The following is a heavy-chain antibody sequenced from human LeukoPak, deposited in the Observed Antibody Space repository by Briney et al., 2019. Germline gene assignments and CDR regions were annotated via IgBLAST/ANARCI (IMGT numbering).Heavy chain of an antibody. CDR2: IYYSGST. D-gene: IGHD2-2*01. J-gene: IGHJ5*02. CDR1: GGSISSYY. CDR3: ARDCRSNNSSCSSTSCSSSPTNWFDP. Sequence: SETLSLTCTVSGGSISSYYWSWIRQPPGKGLEGIGYIYYSGSTNYNPCLKSRVTISVDTSKNQFSLKLSSVNAADTALYYYARDCRSNNSSCSSTSCSSSPTNWFDPWGQGTLVTVSS. V-gene: IGHV4-59*01.